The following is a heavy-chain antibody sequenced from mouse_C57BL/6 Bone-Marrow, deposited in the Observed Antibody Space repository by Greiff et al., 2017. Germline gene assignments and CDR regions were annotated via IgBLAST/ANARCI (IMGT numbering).Heavy chain of an antibody. CDR3: TFYGRFDY. Sequence: VQLQQSGAELVRPGASVKLSCTASGFNIKDDYMHWVKQRPEQGLEWIGWIDPENGDTEYASKFQGKATITADTSSNTAYLQLSSLTSEDTAVYYCTFYGRFDYWGQGTTLTVSS. D-gene: IGHD1-1*01. CDR1: GFNIKDDY. V-gene: IGHV14-4*01. J-gene: IGHJ2*01. CDR2: IDPENGDT.